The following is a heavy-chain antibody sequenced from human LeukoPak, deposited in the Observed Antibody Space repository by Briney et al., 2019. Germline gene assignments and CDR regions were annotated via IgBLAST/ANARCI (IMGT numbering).Heavy chain of an antibody. Sequence: QSGGSLRRSCAASGFTFSTYAMSWVRQAPGKGLEWVSAISGSGGSTYYADSVKGRFTISRDNSKNTLYLQMSSLRAEDTAVYYCVKVHIVVVTAHPYDYWGQGTLVTVSS. D-gene: IGHD2-21*02. CDR2: ISGSGGST. CDR1: GFTFSTYA. V-gene: IGHV3-23*01. J-gene: IGHJ4*01. CDR3: VKVHIVVVTAHPYDY.